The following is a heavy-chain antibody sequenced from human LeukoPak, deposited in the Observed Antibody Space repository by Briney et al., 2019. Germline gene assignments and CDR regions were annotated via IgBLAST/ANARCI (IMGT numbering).Heavy chain of an antibody. CDR3: ARAVPYYYGSGSYWDY. Sequence: ASVKVSCKASGYTFTSYDINWVRQATGQGLEWMGWMNPNSGNTGYAQKFQGRVTMTRNTSISTAYMELSSLRSEDTAVYYCARAVPYYYGSGSYWDYWGQGTLVTVSS. J-gene: IGHJ4*02. V-gene: IGHV1-8*01. CDR2: MNPNSGNT. D-gene: IGHD3-10*01. CDR1: GYTFTSYD.